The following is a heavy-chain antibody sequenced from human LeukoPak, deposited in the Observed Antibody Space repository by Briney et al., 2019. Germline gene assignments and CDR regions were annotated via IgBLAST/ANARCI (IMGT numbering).Heavy chain of an antibody. J-gene: IGHJ4*02. CDR3: ARALYDSSGYYYGY. Sequence: SVKVSCKASGGTFSSYAISWVRQAPGQGLEWMGRIIPILGIANYAQKFQGRVTITADKSTSTAYTELSSLRSEDTAVYYCARALYDSSGYYYGYWGQGTLVTVSS. V-gene: IGHV1-69*04. CDR1: GGTFSSYA. D-gene: IGHD3-22*01. CDR2: IIPILGIA.